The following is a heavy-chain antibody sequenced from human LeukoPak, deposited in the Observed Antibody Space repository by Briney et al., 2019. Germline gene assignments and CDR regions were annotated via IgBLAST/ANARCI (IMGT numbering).Heavy chain of an antibody. CDR2: MNPNSGNT. CDR3: ARDIRGYNWFDP. J-gene: IGHJ5*02. D-gene: IGHD3-10*01. V-gene: IGHV1-8*01. Sequence: ASVKVSCKASGYTFTSYDINWVRQATGQGLEWMGWMNPNSGNTGYAQKFQGRVTMTRNTFISTAYMELSSLRSEDTAVYYCARDIRGYNWFDPWGQGTLVTVSS. CDR1: GYTFTSYD.